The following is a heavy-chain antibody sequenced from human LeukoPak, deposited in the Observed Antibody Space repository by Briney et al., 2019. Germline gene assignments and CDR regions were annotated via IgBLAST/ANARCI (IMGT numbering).Heavy chain of an antibody. D-gene: IGHD3-22*01. CDR2: ISSSSSYI. CDR3: ARVDSSGYYFDY. J-gene: IGHJ4*02. V-gene: IGHV3-21*01. CDR1: GFTFSSYS. Sequence: GGSLRLSCAASGFTFSSYSVNWVRQAPGKGLEWVSSISSSSSYIYYADSVKGRFTISRDNAKNSLYLQMNSLRAEDTAVYYCARVDSSGYYFDYWGQGTLVTVSS.